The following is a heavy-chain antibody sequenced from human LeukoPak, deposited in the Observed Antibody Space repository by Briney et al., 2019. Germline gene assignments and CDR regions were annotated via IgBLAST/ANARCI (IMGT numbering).Heavy chain of an antibody. CDR1: GFTFSSYS. Sequence: GGSLRLSCAASGFTFSSYSMNWVRQAPGKGLEWVSYISNTGNTKYYADSVKGRFTISRDDAKNSLYLQLNSLKVEDTAIYYCAKAVEMYCGGDCRYNWFDPWGQGTLVTVSS. V-gene: IGHV3-48*04. D-gene: IGHD2-21*02. CDR2: ISNTGNTK. J-gene: IGHJ5*02. CDR3: AKAVEMYCGGDCRYNWFDP.